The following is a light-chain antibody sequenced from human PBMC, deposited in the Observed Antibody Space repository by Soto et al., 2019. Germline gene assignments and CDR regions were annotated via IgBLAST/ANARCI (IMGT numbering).Light chain of an antibody. V-gene: IGKV1-9*01. CDR1: QGIANC. J-gene: IGKJ3*01. Sequence: IQLTQSPSSLSASVGDRVTISWRASQGIANCLAWYQQKPGKAPKLLIYGASTLQSGVPSRFSGSGSGTDFTLTISSLQPEDFAAYYCQQLNTFPIPFGPGTKVDIQ. CDR2: GAS. CDR3: QQLNTFPIP.